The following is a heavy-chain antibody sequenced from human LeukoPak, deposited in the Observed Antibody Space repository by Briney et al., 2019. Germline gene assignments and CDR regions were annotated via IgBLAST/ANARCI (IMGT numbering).Heavy chain of an antibody. V-gene: IGHV4-30-4*01. CDR3: ARERGRDGYNWAFDY. Sequence: SETLSLTCTVSGGSISSGDYYWSWIRQPPGKGLEWIGYIYYSGSTYYNPSLKSRVTISVDTSKNQFSLKLSSVTAADTAVYYCARERGRDGYNWAFDYWGQGTLVTVSS. CDR2: IYYSGST. D-gene: IGHD5-24*01. J-gene: IGHJ4*02. CDR1: GGSISSGDYY.